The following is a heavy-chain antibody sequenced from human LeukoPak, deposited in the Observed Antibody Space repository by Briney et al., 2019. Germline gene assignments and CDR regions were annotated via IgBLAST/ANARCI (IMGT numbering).Heavy chain of an antibody. CDR2: ISTSGRAI. CDR3: ARSALTGSGSYYSYFDY. J-gene: IGHJ4*02. V-gene: IGHV3-48*01. CDR1: GFTFSNYN. D-gene: IGHD3-10*01. Sequence: GGSLRLSCAASGFTFSNYNMNWVRQAPGKGLEWVSYISTSGRAIFYADSVKGRFTISRDNAKNSLFLQMNSLRAEDTALYYCARSALTGSGSYYSYFDYWGQGTLVTVSS.